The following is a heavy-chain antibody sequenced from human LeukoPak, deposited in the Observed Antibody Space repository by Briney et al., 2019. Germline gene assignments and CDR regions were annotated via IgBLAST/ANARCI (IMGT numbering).Heavy chain of an antibody. CDR1: GGSISSYW. CDR2: IYYSGST. D-gene: IGHD3-22*01. Sequence: SETLSLTCTVSGGSISSYWWSWIRQPPGKGLEWIGYIYYSGSTNYNPSLKSRVTISVDTSKNQFSLKLSSVTAGDTAVYYCGRVLSSGYSDYWGQGTLVTVSS. V-gene: IGHV4-59*01. CDR3: GRVLSSGYSDY. J-gene: IGHJ4*02.